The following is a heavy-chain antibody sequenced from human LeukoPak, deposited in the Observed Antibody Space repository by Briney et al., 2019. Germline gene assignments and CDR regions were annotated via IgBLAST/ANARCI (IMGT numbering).Heavy chain of an antibody. V-gene: IGHV4-39*07. CDR3: ARDLRPGSATFDY. D-gene: IGHD3-16*01. CDR1: GGSISSSNYY. CDR2: IFNSGST. J-gene: IGHJ4*02. Sequence: PSETLSLTCTVSGGSISSSNYYWGWIRQPPGKGLEWIGYIFNSGSTYYNPSLKSRVTILVDTSKNQFSLKLSSVTAADTAVYYCARDLRPGSATFDYWGQGTLVTVSS.